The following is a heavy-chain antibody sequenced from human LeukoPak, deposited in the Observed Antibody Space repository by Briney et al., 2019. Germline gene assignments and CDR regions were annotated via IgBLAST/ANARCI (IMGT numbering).Heavy chain of an antibody. V-gene: IGHV4-59*08. CDR3: ARDLGELTDY. CDR1: GGSISIYY. Sequence: SETLSLTCTVSGGSISIYYWNWIRQPPGKGLEWIGYIYYSGSTNYNPSLKSRVTISVDTSKNQFSLKLSSVTAADTAVYYCARDLGELTDYWGQGTLVTVSS. D-gene: IGHD1-26*01. J-gene: IGHJ4*02. CDR2: IYYSGST.